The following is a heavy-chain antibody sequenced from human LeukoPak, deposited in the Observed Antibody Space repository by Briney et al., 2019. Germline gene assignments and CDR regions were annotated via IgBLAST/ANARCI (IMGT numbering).Heavy chain of an antibody. CDR1: GFNFRDFS. J-gene: IGHJ5*02. CDR3: ARQAIRGVNSWFDL. Sequence: PGSSLKLSCAASGFNFRDFSMHWVRQAPGKGLGWVAVASFDVSHKYYAEALKGRFTVSRDNAKNVLYLHMNSLTGEDTAVYHCARQAIRGVNSWFDLWGQGTQVTVSS. CDR2: ASFDVSHK. D-gene: IGHD3-10*01. V-gene: IGHV3-30*14.